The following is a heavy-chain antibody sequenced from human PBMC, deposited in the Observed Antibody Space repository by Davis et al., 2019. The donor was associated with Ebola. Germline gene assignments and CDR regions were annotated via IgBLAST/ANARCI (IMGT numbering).Heavy chain of an antibody. V-gene: IGHV3-23*01. CDR3: ATTMYSSSWYYYYYGMDV. CDR2: ISGSGGST. Sequence: PGGSLRLSCAASGFTFSSYAMSWVRQAPGKGLEWVSAISGSGGSTYYADSVKGRFTISRDNSKNTLYLQMNSLRAEDTAVYYCATTMYSSSWYYYYYGMDVWGQGTTVTVSS. J-gene: IGHJ6*02. CDR1: GFTFSSYA. D-gene: IGHD6-13*01.